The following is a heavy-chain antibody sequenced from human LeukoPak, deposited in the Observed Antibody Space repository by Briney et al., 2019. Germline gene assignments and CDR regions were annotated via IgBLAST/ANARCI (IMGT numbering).Heavy chain of an antibody. Sequence: GGSLRLSCAASGFKFSSFAMSWVRQAPGKGLEWVSAISGSGGSTYYADSVKGRFTISRDNSKNTLYLQMNSLRAEDTAVYYCAKASRITMIVVVIKYFDYWGQGTLVTVSS. J-gene: IGHJ4*02. CDR1: GFKFSSFA. CDR2: ISGSGGST. V-gene: IGHV3-23*01. CDR3: AKASRITMIVVVIKYFDY. D-gene: IGHD3-22*01.